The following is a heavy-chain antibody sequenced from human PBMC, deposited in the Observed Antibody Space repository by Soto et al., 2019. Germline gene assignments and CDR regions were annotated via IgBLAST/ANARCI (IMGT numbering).Heavy chain of an antibody. CDR2: ISGSGGST. V-gene: IGHV3-23*01. D-gene: IGHD3-10*01. CDR1: WHTTSSDA. Sequence: SLRLSCAASWHTTSSDAVSWDRQAPGKGLEWVSAISGSGGSTYYADSVKGRFTISRDNSKNTLYLQMNSLRAEDTAVYYCAKVTGITDVWGQGTTVNVSS. J-gene: IGHJ6*02. CDR3: AKVTGITDV.